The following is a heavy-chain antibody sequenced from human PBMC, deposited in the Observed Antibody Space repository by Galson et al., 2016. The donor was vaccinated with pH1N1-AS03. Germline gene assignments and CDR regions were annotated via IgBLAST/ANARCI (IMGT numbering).Heavy chain of an antibody. Sequence: SVKVSCKASGYTFSAYYMHWVRQAPGQGLEWLGRIHSKNGDTDYAPKFRDRPTMTRDTSITTAYLELRCLTSGDTAHYDCATPQSLKVGATSAFDLWGRGTLVTVTS. V-gene: IGHV1-2*06. CDR3: ATPQSLKVGATSAFDL. D-gene: IGHD1-26*01. CDR2: IHSKNGDT. CDR1: GYTFSAYY. J-gene: IGHJ2*01.